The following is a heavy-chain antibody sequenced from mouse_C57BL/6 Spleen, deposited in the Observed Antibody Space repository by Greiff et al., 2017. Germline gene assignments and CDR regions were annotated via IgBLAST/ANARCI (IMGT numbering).Heavy chain of an antibody. CDR3: AAPYDYDLYYAMDY. Sequence: VQLKESGAELVKPGAPVKLSCTASGFNIKDYYMHWVKQRTEQGLEWIGRIDPEDGETKYAPKFQGKATITANTSSNTAYLQLSSLTSEDTAVYYCAAPYDYDLYYAMDYWGQGTSVTVSS. J-gene: IGHJ4*01. V-gene: IGHV14-2*01. CDR1: GFNIKDYY. D-gene: IGHD2-4*01. CDR2: IDPEDGET.